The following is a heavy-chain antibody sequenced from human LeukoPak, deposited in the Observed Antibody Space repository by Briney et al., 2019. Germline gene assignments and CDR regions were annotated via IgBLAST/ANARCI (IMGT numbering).Heavy chain of an antibody. CDR1: GFTFSSYS. D-gene: IGHD3-10*01. V-gene: IGHV3-21*01. J-gene: IGHJ3*02. CDR3: ARHLWFGDVAAFDI. Sequence: GGSLRLSCAASGFTFSSYSMNWVRQAPGKGLEWVSSISSSSSYIYYADSVKGRFTISRDNAKNSLYLQMNSLRAEDTAVYYCARHLWFGDVAAFDIWGQGTMVTVSS. CDR2: ISSSSSYI.